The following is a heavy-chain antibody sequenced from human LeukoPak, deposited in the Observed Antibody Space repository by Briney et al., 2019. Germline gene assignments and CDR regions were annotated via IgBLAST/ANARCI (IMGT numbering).Heavy chain of an antibody. CDR2: ISYDGSNK. CDR3: AKDKGIAFDY. J-gene: IGHJ4*02. V-gene: IGHV3-30*18. CDR1: GFTFSSYG. Sequence: GGSLRLSCAASGFTFSSYGMHWVRQAPGKGLEWVAVISYDGSNKYFADSVKGRFTISRDNSKNTLYLQMNSLRAEDTAVYYCAKDKGIAFDYWGQGTLVTVSS. D-gene: IGHD2-15*01.